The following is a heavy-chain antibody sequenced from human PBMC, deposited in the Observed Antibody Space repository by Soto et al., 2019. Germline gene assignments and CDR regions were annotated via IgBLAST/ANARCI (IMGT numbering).Heavy chain of an antibody. CDR2: ISAYNGNT. CDR1: GYSFTSYG. V-gene: IGHV1-18*04. Sequence: GXSVKVSYNASGYSFTSYGISWVRQAPGQGLEWMGWISAYNGNTNYAQKLQGRVTMTTDTSTSTAYMELRSLRSDDTAVYYCARDLTPPAYYYDSSGPDAFDIWGQGTMVTVSS. D-gene: IGHD3-22*01. CDR3: ARDLTPPAYYYDSSGPDAFDI. J-gene: IGHJ3*02.